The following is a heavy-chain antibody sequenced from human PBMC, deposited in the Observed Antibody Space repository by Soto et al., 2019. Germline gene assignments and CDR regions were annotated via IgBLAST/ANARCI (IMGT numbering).Heavy chain of an antibody. Sequence: PARSLRLSCAASGFTFSSFGMHWVRQAPGKGLEWVAVIWYDGSNKYYADSVKGRFTISRDNSKNTLYLQMNSLRAEDTAVYYCAREGIWFGESYYYYGMDVWGQGTTVTVSS. D-gene: IGHD3-10*01. V-gene: IGHV3-33*01. CDR1: GFTFSSFG. CDR2: IWYDGSNK. CDR3: AREGIWFGESYYYYGMDV. J-gene: IGHJ6*02.